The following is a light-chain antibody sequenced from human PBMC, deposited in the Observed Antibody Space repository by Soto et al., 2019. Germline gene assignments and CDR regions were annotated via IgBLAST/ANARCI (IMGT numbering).Light chain of an antibody. CDR2: EVS. CDR1: SSDVGGYNY. Sequence: QSVLTQPASVSGSPGQSITISCTGTSSDVGGYNYVSWYQQHPGKAPKLMIYEVSNRPSGVSNRFSGSKSGNTASLTISGLQAEDEADYYCSSYTRSSSRVFGTGTQVTVL. J-gene: IGLJ1*01. V-gene: IGLV2-14*01. CDR3: SSYTRSSSRV.